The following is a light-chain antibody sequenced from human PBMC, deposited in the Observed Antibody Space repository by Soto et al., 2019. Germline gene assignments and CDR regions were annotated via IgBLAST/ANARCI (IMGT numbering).Light chain of an antibody. CDR2: WAS. CDR1: QSVLYSSNNLNY. Sequence: IVMTQSPDSLAVSLGERATINCKSSQSVLYSSNNLNYLAWYQQKPGQPPKLLVYWASTRESGVPDRFSGSRSGTDFTLTISSLQAEDVAVYYCQQYYSTPSITCGQGTRLEIK. V-gene: IGKV4-1*01. J-gene: IGKJ5*01. CDR3: QQYYSTPSIT.